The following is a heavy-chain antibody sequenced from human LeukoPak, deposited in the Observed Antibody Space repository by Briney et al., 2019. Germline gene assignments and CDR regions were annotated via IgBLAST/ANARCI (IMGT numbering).Heavy chain of an antibody. CDR2: IHYSGST. V-gene: IGHV4-59*08. J-gene: IGHJ6*02. CDR1: GGSITSYY. CDR3: ARYTRGRNGMDV. Sequence: SKTLSLTCTVSGGSITSYYWSRIRQPPGKGLEWIGYIHYSGSTNYNSSLKSRVTISVDTSKNQFSLKLSSVTAADTAVYYCARYTRGRNGMDVWGQGTTVTVSS. D-gene: IGHD1-26*01.